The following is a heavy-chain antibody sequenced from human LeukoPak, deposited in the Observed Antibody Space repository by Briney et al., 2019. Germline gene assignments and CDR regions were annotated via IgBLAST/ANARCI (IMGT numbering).Heavy chain of an antibody. D-gene: IGHD6-6*01. CDR1: GGTFSSYA. V-gene: IGHV1-69*05. CDR3: ARDRSYSSSSRAYYYYMDV. CDR2: IIPIFGTA. Sequence: SVKVSCKASGGTFSSYAISWVRQAPGQGLEWMGGIIPIFGTASYAQKFQGRVTITTDESTSTAYMELSSLRSEDTAVYYCARDRSYSSSSRAYYYYMDVWGKGTTVTVSS. J-gene: IGHJ6*03.